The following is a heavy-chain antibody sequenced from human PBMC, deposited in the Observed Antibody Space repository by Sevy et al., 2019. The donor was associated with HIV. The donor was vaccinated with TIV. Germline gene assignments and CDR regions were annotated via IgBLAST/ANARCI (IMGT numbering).Heavy chain of an antibody. CDR3: ARDASVAAYYFDF. D-gene: IGHD6-19*01. Sequence: GGSLRLSCTASGFTFRINSMNWVRQAPGKGLEWLAYINTLSDTIKYADSVKGRFTISRDNAKNSLYLQMNSLRVEDTAVYYCARDASVAAYYFDFWGQGTLVTVSS. V-gene: IGHV3-48*01. J-gene: IGHJ4*02. CDR1: GFTFRINS. CDR2: INTLSDTI.